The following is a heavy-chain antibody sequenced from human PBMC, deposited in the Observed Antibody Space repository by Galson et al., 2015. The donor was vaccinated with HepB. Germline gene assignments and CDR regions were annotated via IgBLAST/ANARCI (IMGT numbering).Heavy chain of an antibody. Sequence: SLRLSCAASGFTFSSYGMHWVRQAPGKGLEWVAAIWHDGSNTYYIDSVKGRFTISRDNSKSILFLQMNSLGAEDTAMYYCARDSLMASADTNSPLGNWFDPWGQGTLVTVSS. V-gene: IGHV3-33*01. J-gene: IGHJ5*02. CDR2: IWHDGSNT. CDR3: ARDSLMASADTNSPLGNWFDP. D-gene: IGHD6-13*01. CDR1: GFTFSSYG.